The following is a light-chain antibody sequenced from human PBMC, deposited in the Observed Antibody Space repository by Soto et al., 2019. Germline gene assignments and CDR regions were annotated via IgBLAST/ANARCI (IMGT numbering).Light chain of an antibody. J-gene: IGKJ1*01. CDR3: MQGTQWPWT. CDR2: KLS. V-gene: IGKV2-30*01. Sequence: DVVMSQSPLSLPVTLGQPASISCRSSQSLVYSDGNTYLNWFQQRPGQCPRRLIYKLSERDSEVPDRLRGSGSGTDFTLIISKVEAEDVAVYYCMQGTQWPWTFGQGTKVEIK. CDR1: QSLVYSDGNTY.